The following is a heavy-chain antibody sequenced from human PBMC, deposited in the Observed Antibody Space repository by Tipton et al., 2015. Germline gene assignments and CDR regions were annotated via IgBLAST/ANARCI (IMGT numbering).Heavy chain of an antibody. J-gene: IGHJ4*02. V-gene: IGHV4-59*04. CDR3: ARHRGVGGLADY. Sequence: TLSLTCTVSGGSISSYYWSWIRQPPGKGLEWIGSISHSGNTYYNPSLKSRVTMSRDTSKNQFSLKLTSVTAADTAVYYCARHRGVGGLADYWGRGTLVTVSS. CDR1: GGSISSYY. CDR2: ISHSGNT. D-gene: IGHD3-10*01.